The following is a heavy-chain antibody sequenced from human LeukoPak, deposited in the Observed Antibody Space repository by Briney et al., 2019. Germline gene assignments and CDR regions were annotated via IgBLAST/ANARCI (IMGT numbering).Heavy chain of an antibody. CDR3: ATLPPGFDY. CDR1: GFTFSSYW. V-gene: IGHV3-74*01. Sequence: GGSLRLSCAASGFTFSSYWMHWVRQAPGKGLVWVSRINSDGITTSYADSVKGRFTISRDNAKNTLYLQMNSLRVEDTAVYYCATLPPGFDYWGQGTLVTVSS. J-gene: IGHJ4*02. CDR2: INSDGITT.